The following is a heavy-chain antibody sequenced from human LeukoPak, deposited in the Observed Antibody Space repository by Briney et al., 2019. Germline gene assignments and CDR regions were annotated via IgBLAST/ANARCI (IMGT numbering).Heavy chain of an antibody. Sequence: SETLSLTCTVSGGSISSYYWSWVRQPPGKGLEWIGYIYYSGSTNYNPSLKSRVTISLGTSKNQFSLKLTSVTAADTAVYYCARDKYYYGSGSYFGFDYWGQGALVTVSS. CDR1: GGSISSYY. D-gene: IGHD3-10*01. V-gene: IGHV4-59*01. J-gene: IGHJ4*02. CDR2: IYYSGST. CDR3: ARDKYYYGSGSYFGFDY.